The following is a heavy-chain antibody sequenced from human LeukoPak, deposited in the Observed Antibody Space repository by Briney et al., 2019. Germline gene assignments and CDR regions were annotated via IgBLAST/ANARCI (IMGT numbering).Heavy chain of an antibody. CDR2: IYYSGST. Sequence: PSETLSLTCTVSGGSISSSSYYWGWIRQPPGKGLEWIGSIYYSGSTYYNPSLKSRVTISVDTSKNQFSLKLSSVTAADTAVYYCATHIVVVKGDGKDYWGQGILVTVSS. V-gene: IGHV4-39*01. CDR3: ATHIVVVKGDGKDY. J-gene: IGHJ4*02. D-gene: IGHD2-21*01. CDR1: GGSISSSSYY.